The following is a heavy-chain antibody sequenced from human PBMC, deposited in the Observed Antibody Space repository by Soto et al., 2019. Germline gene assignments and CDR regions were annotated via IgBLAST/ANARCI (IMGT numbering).Heavy chain of an antibody. CDR3: AGGPFRHFDS. J-gene: IGHJ4*02. V-gene: IGHV3-66*01. CDR2: IYTGGST. Sequence: EVQLVESGGGLVQPGGSLRLSCEASGFTVSSNYMRWIRQAPGKGLEWVSIIYTGGSTNYADSVKGRFTISRDNSKNTLYLQMNSLRVEDTAVYYCAGGPFRHFDSWGQGTRVTVSS. CDR1: GFTVSSNY.